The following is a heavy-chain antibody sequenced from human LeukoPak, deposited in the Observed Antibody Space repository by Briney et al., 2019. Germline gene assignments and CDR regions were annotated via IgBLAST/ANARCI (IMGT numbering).Heavy chain of an antibody. CDR1: GGSFSGYY. V-gene: IGHV4-34*01. Sequence: PSETLSLTCAVYGGSFSGYYWSWIRQPPGKGXXXXXXXXXSGSTNYNPALKSRVTISVDTSKNQFSLKLSPVTAADTAVYYCARFNTMVRGVTQYYYGMDVWGKGTTVTVSS. J-gene: IGHJ6*04. CDR2: XXXSGST. CDR3: ARFNTMVRGVTQYYYGMDV. D-gene: IGHD3-10*01.